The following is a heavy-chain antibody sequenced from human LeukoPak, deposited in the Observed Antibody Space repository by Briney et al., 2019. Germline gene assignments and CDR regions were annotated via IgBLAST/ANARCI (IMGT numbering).Heavy chain of an antibody. V-gene: IGHV5-51*01. CDR1: GYSFTSYW. D-gene: IGHD6-13*01. Sequence: GESPKISCKGSGYSFTSYWIGWVRQMPGKGLEWMGIIYPGDSDTRYSPSFQGQVTVSADKSISTAYLQWSSLKASDTAMYYCARQDRSWGGGFDYWGQGTLVTVSS. CDR2: IYPGDSDT. CDR3: ARQDRSWGGGFDY. J-gene: IGHJ4*02.